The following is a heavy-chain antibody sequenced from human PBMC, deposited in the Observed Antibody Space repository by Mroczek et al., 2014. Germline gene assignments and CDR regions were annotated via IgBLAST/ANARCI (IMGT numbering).Heavy chain of an antibody. CDR1: GYTFTSYD. CDR2: MNPNSGNT. V-gene: IGHV1-8*01. Sequence: QVQLVESGAEVKKPGASVKVSCKASGYTFTSYDINWVRQATGQGLEWMGWMNPNSGNTGYTQKFQGRVTMTRNTSISTAYMELSSLRSEDTAVYYCARGVVPAAIGYYYYGMDVWGQGTTVTVSS. D-gene: IGHD2-2*01. J-gene: IGHJ6*02. CDR3: ARGVVPAAIGYYYYGMDV.